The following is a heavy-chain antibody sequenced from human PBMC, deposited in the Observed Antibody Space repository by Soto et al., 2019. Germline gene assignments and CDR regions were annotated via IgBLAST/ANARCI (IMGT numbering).Heavy chain of an antibody. CDR3: ARFPYDTDYYYGMDV. CDR2: IIPIFGTA. D-gene: IGHD3-9*01. J-gene: IGHJ6*02. V-gene: IGHV1-69*13. CDR1: GGTFSSYA. Sequence: SVKVSCKASGGTFSSYAISWVRQAPGQGLEWMGGIIPIFGTANYAQKFQGRVTITADESTSTAYMELSSLRSEDTAVYYCARFPYDTDYYYGMDVWGQGTTVTVSS.